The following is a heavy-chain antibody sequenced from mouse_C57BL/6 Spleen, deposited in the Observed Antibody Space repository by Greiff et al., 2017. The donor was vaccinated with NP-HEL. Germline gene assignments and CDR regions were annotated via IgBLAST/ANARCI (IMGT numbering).Heavy chain of an antibody. J-gene: IGHJ2*01. CDR1: GYTFTSYW. V-gene: IGHV1-52*01. CDR2: IDPSDSET. CDR3: ARLYYYERRFDY. D-gene: IGHD1-1*01. Sequence: QVHVKQSGAELVRPGSSVKLSCKASGYTFTSYWMHWVKQRPIQGLEWIGNIDPSDSETHYNQKFKDKATLTVDKSSSTAYMQLSSLTSEDSAVYYCARLYYYERRFDYWGQGTTLTVSS.